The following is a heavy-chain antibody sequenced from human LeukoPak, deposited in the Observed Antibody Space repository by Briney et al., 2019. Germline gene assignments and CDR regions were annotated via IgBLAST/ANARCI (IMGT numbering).Heavy chain of an antibody. D-gene: IGHD3-10*01. CDR2: IKSKTDGGKT. CDR3: TTITMIREHEDY. V-gene: IGHV3-15*01. Sequence: GGSLRLSCAASGFTFSKAWMSWVRQAPGKGLEWVGRIKSKTDGGKTDYAARVKGRSTISRDDTRHSLSLQMNRQKTEDTAVYYCTTITMIREHEDYWGQGTLVTVSS. J-gene: IGHJ4*02. CDR1: GFTFSKAW.